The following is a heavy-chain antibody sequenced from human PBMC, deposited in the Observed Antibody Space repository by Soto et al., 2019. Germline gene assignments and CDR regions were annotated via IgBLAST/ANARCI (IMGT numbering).Heavy chain of an antibody. CDR3: AAGYCSGGSCYFEYYYYGMDV. D-gene: IGHD2-15*01. CDR2: IVVGSGNT. J-gene: IGHJ6*02. V-gene: IGHV1-58*01. CDR1: GFTFTSSA. Sequence: QMQLVQSGPEVKKPGTSVKVSCKASGFTFTSSAVQWVRQARGQRLEWIGWIVVGSGNTNYAQKFQERVTITRDMSTSTVYMGLSSLRSEDTAVYYCAAGYCSGGSCYFEYYYYGMDVWGQGTTVTVSS.